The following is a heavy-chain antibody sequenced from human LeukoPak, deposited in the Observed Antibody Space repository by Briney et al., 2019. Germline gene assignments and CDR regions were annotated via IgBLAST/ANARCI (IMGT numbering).Heavy chain of an antibody. CDR1: GYTFTGYY. V-gene: IGHV1-2*04. CDR2: INPNSGGT. D-gene: IGHD3-22*01. CDR3: ARETCYYDSSGYYGY. J-gene: IGHJ4*02. Sequence: ASVKVSCKASGYTFTGYYMHWVRQAPGQGLEWMGWINPNSGGTNYAQKFQGWVTMTRDTSISTAYMELSRLRSDDTAVYYCARETCYYDSSGYYGYWGQGTLVTVSS.